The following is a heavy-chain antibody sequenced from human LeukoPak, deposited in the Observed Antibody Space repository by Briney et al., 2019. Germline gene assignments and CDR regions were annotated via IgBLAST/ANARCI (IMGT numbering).Heavy chain of an antibody. Sequence: GGSLRLSCAASGFTFSSYAMSWVRQAPGKGLEWVSAISGSGGSTYYADSVKGRFTISRDNSKNTLYLQMNSLRAEDTAVYYWAISSPKRYGMDVWGQGTTVTVPS. D-gene: IGHD5-24*01. CDR3: AISSPKRYGMDV. CDR2: ISGSGGST. V-gene: IGHV3-23*01. CDR1: GFTFSSYA. J-gene: IGHJ6*02.